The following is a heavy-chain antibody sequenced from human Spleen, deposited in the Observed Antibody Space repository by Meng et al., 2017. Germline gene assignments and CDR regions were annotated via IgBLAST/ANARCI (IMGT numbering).Heavy chain of an antibody. J-gene: IGHJ5*02. Sequence: QPQLQESGPGLVKPSEALSPPCSVSGGYISTSGYYWSWIRQPPGKGLEWIGSIGHSGITYYTPSLKSRVTVSIDTSKSQFSLKLTSVTAADTAVYYCVRSSAWVRTGFDPWGQGTLVTVSS. D-gene: IGHD6-19*01. V-gene: IGHV4-39*01. CDR2: IGHSGIT. CDR3: VRSSAWVRTGFDP. CDR1: GGYISTSGYY.